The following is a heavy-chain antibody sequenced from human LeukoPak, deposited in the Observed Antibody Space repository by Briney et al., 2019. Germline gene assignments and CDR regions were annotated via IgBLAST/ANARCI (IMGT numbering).Heavy chain of an antibody. V-gene: IGHV3-7*01. CDR3: ATEVYYYMDV. CDR2: IKEDGSAK. J-gene: IGHJ6*03. CDR1: ALTFSNYW. Sequence: PGGSLRLSCAASALTFSNYWMSWVRQAPGKGLEWVANIKEDGSAKYYVDSVKGRFTISRDNAKNSLYLQMNSLRAEDTAVYYCATEVYYYMDVWGKGTTVTVSS.